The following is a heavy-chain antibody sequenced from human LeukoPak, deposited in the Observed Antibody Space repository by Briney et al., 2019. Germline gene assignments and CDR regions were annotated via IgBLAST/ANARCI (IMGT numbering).Heavy chain of an antibody. J-gene: IGHJ3*02. V-gene: IGHV1-69*05. CDR2: IIPIFGTA. Sequence: SVTVSFTASGGTFSIYAISWGRQAPGQGREWMGGIIPIFGTANYAQKFQGRVTITTDESTSTAYMELSSLRSEDTAVYYCARDLRYYDSWGAFDIWGQGTMVTVSS. CDR3: ARDLRYYDSWGAFDI. D-gene: IGHD3-22*01. CDR1: GGTFSIYA.